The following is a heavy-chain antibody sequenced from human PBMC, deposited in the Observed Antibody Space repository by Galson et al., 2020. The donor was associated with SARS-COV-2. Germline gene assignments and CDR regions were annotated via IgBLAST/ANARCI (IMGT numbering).Heavy chain of an antibody. CDR1: GGSIRSYY. V-gene: IGHV4-59*08. CDR2: IYYTGST. Sequence: SETLSLTCTVSGGSIRSYYWSWIRQPPGKGLEWIGNIYYTGSTKYNPSLKSRVTISVDTSKNQFSLRLSSVTAADTALYYCPRDTPNYGMDVWGQGTTVTVSS. J-gene: IGHJ6*02. CDR3: PRDTPNYGMDV. D-gene: IGHD2-15*01.